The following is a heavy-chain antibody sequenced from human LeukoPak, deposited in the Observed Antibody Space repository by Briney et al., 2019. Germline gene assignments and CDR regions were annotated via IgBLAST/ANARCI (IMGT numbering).Heavy chain of an antibody. CDR2: INPSGGST. D-gene: IGHD6-19*01. Sequence: ASVKVSCKASGYTFTSYYMHWVRQAPGQGPEWMGIINPSGGSTSYAQKFQGRVTMTRDMSTSTVYMELRSLRSDDTAVYYCARGEAAVAATHDYWGQGTLVTVSS. CDR3: ARGEAAVAATHDY. CDR1: GYTFTSYY. J-gene: IGHJ4*02. V-gene: IGHV1-46*01.